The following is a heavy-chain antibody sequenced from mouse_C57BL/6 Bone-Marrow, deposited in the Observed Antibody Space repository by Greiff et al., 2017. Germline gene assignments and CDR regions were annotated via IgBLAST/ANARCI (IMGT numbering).Heavy chain of an antibody. CDR2: SRNKANDYTT. CDR1: GFTFSDFY. J-gene: IGHJ2*01. V-gene: IGHV7-1*01. Sequence: EVKLVESGGGLVQSGRSLRLSCATSGFTFSDFYMEWVRQAPGKGLEWIAASRNKANDYTTEYSASVKGRFIVSRDTSQSILYLQMNALRASDTAIYYCARDAPYYGSSLNYFDYWGQGTTLTVSA. CDR3: ARDAPYYGSSLNYFDY. D-gene: IGHD1-1*01.